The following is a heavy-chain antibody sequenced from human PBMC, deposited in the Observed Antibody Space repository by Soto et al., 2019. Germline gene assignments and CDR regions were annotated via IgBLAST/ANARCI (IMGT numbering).Heavy chain of an antibody. CDR2: TYWNGDR. D-gene: IGHD1-20*01. J-gene: IGHJ6*02. CDR3: ARIKGITYDWIADGMDV. CDR1: GFSLTTSGMG. Sequence: KSGPTLVNPTQTLTLTCTFSGFSLTTSGMGVGWIRQPPGKALEWLALTYWNGDRRYSPSLKSRVTITTDTSKNQVVLTMTNMDPVDTATYYCARIKGITYDWIADGMDVWGQGTTVTVSS. V-gene: IGHV2-5*01.